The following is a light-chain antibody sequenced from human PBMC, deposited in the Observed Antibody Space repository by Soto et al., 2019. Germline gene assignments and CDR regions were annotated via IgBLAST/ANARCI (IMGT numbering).Light chain of an antibody. CDR3: QQYGTLIT. Sequence: EIVLTQSPGTLSLSPGERATLSCRASQSLGNTYLAWYQRKPGQAPRLLIYDASSRATDNPDRFSGSGAGPDFTLSISRLEPEDSAVYYCQQYGTLITFGQGTRLEIK. CDR1: QSLGNTY. V-gene: IGKV3-20*01. J-gene: IGKJ5*01. CDR2: DAS.